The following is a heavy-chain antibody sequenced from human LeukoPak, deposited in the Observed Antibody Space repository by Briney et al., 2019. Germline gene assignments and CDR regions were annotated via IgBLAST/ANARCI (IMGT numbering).Heavy chain of an antibody. D-gene: IGHD4-23*01. CDR2: INPSGGST. CDR1: GYTFTSYG. CDR3: ARDLAGGTPAYYFDY. Sequence: ASVKVSCKASGYTFTSYGISWVRQAPGQGLEWMGIINPSGGSTSYAQKFQGRVTMTRDMSTSTVYMELSSLRSEDTAVYYCARDLAGGTPAYYFDYWGQGTLVTVSS. V-gene: IGHV1-46*01. J-gene: IGHJ4*02.